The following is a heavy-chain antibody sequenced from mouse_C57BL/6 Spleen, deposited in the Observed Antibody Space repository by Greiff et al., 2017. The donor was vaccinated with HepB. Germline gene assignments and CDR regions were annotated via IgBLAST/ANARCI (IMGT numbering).Heavy chain of an antibody. CDR2: IHPSDSDT. D-gene: IGHD2-12*01. V-gene: IGHV1-74*01. CDR3: ARDPAYDVNAY. Sequence: VQLQQSGAELVKPGASVKVSCKASGYTFTSYWMHWVKQRPGQGLEWIGRIHPSDSDTNYNQKFKGKATLTVDKSSSTAYMQLSSLTSEDSAVYYCARDPAYDVNAYWGQGTLVTVSA. CDR1: GYTFTSYW. J-gene: IGHJ3*01.